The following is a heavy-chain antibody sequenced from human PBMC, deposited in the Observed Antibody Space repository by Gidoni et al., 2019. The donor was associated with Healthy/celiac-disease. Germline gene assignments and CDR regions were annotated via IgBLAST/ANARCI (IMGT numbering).Heavy chain of an antibody. V-gene: IGHV1-69*06. Sequence: QVQLVQSGAEVKKPGSSVTVSCKASGGTFSSYAIRWVRPAPGQGLEWMGGIIPIFGTANYAQKFQGRVTITADKYTSTAYMELSSLRSEDTAVYYCAKDGPPAYYYGMDVWGQGTTVTVSS. J-gene: IGHJ6*02. CDR3: AKDGPPAYYYGMDV. D-gene: IGHD6-25*01. CDR2: IIPIFGTA. CDR1: GGTFSSYA.